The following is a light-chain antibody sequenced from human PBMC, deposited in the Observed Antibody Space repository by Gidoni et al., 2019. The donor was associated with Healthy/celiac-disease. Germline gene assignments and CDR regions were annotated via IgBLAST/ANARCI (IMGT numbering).Light chain of an antibody. CDR3: KQCIHRPPLT. J-gene: IGKJ1*01. CDR2: GVS. CDR1: LSLLHADEQTY. V-gene: IGKV2-29*02. Sequence: DIVMTQTPLALSVTPEQPASLSCKASLSLLHADEQTYLYWYLQKPGQSPQLLIYGVSSRFSGVPDRFSGSGSGTDFTLKISRVEAEDVGVYYCKQCIHRPPLTFGQGTKVEIK.